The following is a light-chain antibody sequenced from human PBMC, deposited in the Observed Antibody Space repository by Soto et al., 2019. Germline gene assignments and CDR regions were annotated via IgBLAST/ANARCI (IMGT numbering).Light chain of an antibody. V-gene: IGKV3-15*01. Sequence: EIVMTQSPATQSVSPGGSATLSCRASQHVSSNFAWYRQKPGQAPTLLIYRASTRATGIPARFSGSGSGTEFTLTISSLQSEDFAVYYWQQYNNWPYTFGQGTKLEIK. CDR1: QHVSSN. J-gene: IGKJ2*01. CDR2: RAS. CDR3: QQYNNWPYT.